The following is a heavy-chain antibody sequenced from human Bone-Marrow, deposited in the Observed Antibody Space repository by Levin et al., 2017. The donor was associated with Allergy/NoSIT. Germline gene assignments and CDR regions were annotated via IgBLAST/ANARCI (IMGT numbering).Heavy chain of an antibody. J-gene: IGHJ2*01. D-gene: IGHD4-17*01. Sequence: GGSLRLSCAASGFTFSSYAMSWVRQAPGKGLEWVSAISGSGGSTYYADSVKGRFTISRDNSKNTLYLQMNSLRAEDTAVYYCAKALTGDYGVYWYFDLWGRGTLVTVSS. V-gene: IGHV3-23*01. CDR3: AKALTGDYGVYWYFDL. CDR1: GFTFSSYA. CDR2: ISGSGGST.